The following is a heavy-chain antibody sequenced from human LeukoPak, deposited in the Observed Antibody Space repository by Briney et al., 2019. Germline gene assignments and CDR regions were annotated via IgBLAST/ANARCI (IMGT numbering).Heavy chain of an antibody. CDR1: GYTFTGYY. V-gene: IGHV1-46*01. Sequence: ASVKVSCKASGYTFTGYYMHWVRQAPGQGLEWMGIINPSGGSTNYAHQFQGRVTMTRDTSTSTVYMELSSLRSEDTAVFYCAREKYGSPVAAPDYWGQGTLVTVSS. J-gene: IGHJ4*02. D-gene: IGHD2-15*01. CDR2: INPSGGST. CDR3: AREKYGSPVAAPDY.